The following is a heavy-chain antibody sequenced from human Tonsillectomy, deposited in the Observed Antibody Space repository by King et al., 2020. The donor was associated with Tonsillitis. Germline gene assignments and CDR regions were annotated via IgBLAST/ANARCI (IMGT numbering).Heavy chain of an antibody. J-gene: IGHJ6*02. Sequence: VQLVESGGGLVQPGGSLRLSCAASGFTFSSYAMSWVRQAPGKGLEWFSAISGSGGSTYDADSVKGRFTITSDNSKNTLYLQMNSLRAEDTAVYYCAKTTRREDYYYGMDVWGQGTTVTVSS. V-gene: IGHV3-23*04. CDR2: ISGSGGST. CDR1: GFTFSSYA. D-gene: IGHD1-1*01. CDR3: AKTTRREDYYYGMDV.